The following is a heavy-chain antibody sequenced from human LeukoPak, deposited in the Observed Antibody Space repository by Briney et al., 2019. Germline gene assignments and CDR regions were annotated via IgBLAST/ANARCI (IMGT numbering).Heavy chain of an antibody. CDR2: ISGSGGNT. Sequence: PGGSLRLSCTAFGFTFSTYAMSWARRAPGKGLEWVSVISGSGGNTYYTDSVKGRFTISRDNSKNTLYLQMNSLTAEDTALYYCAKDRGPTTVQSVTDYWGQGILVTVSS. V-gene: IGHV3-23*01. CDR1: GFTFSTYA. CDR3: AKDRGPTTVQSVTDY. J-gene: IGHJ4*02. D-gene: IGHD4-17*01.